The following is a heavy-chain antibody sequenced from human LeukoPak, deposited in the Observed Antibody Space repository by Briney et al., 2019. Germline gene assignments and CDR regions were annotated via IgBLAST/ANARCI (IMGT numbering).Heavy chain of an antibody. V-gene: IGHV4-59*01. J-gene: IGHJ2*01. CDR3: ARGTFSGTSGWYGYCYFDL. D-gene: IGHD6-19*01. CDR2: IYHSGTT. Sequence: PSETLSLTCTVSGGCISGEYWSWIRQPPGKGLEWIGYIYHSGTTKYNPSLKSRVTTSVDTPNNQFSLKLNSVTAADTAVYYCARGTFSGTSGWYGYCYFDLWGRGTLVSVSS. CDR1: GGCISGEY.